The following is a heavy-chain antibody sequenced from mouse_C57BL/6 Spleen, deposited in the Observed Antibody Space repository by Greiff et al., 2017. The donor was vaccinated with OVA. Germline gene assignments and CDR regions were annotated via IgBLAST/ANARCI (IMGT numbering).Heavy chain of an antibody. Sequence: QVQLQQPGAELVKPGASVKVSCKASGYTFTSYWMHWVKQRPGQGLEWIGRIHPSDSDTNYNQKFKGKATLTVDKSSSTAYMQLSSLTSEDSAVYYCAISIYYDYDWAYWGQGTLVTVSA. CDR3: AISIYYDYDWAY. D-gene: IGHD2-4*01. CDR1: GYTFTSYW. V-gene: IGHV1-74*01. J-gene: IGHJ3*01. CDR2: IHPSDSDT.